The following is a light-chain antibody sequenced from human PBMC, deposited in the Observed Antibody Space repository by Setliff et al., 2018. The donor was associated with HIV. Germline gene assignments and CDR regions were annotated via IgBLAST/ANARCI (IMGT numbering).Light chain of an antibody. J-gene: IGLJ1*01. CDR1: KSDVGGYNY. Sequence: QSVLTQPASVSAAPGLAITISCTGTKSDVGGYNYVSWYLQESGKAPKLIMYDFTSRPSGISNRFSGSQSGNTASLTTSGLRTEDEGTYYCTSYTSSDTYVFGTGTKVTVL. CDR3: TSYTSSDTYV. V-gene: IGLV2-14*03. CDR2: DFT.